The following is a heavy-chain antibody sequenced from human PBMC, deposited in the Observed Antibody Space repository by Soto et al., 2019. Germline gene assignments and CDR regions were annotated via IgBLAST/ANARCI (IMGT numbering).Heavy chain of an antibody. D-gene: IGHD3-22*01. CDR3: AKDDSNRWYNYYAMNV. CDR2: ISHDGSNK. J-gene: IGHJ6*02. CDR1: GFTFYKYA. Sequence: QVQLVESGGGVVQPGRSLRLSCAASGFTFYKYAMHWVRQAPGKRLEWVALISHDGSNKYYVDSVKGRFTIARDNSKNTVFLQMNSLRPEDTALYFCAKDDSNRWYNYYAMNVWGQGTTVTVSS. V-gene: IGHV3-30*18.